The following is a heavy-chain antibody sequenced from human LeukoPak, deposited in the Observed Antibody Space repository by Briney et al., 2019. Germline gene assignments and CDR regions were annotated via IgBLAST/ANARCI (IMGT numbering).Heavy chain of an antibody. V-gene: IGHV4-34*01. CDR3: ARFPGRVRFNGSGSPRWFDP. D-gene: IGHD3-10*01. J-gene: IGHJ5*02. CDR1: GGSFSGYY. Sequence: SETLSLTCAVYGGSFSGYYWSWIRQPPGKGLEWIGEINHSGSTNYNPSLKSRVTISVDTSKNQFSLKLSSVTAADTAVYYCARFPGRVRFNGSGSPRWFDPWGQGTLVTVSS. CDR2: INHSGST.